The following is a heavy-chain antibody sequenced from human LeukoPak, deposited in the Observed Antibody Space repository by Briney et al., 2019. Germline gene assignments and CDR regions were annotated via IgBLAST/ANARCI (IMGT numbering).Heavy chain of an antibody. V-gene: IGHV4-34*01. CDR1: GGSFSGYY. D-gene: IGHD3-3*01. CDR2: INHSGST. CDR3: ARGPPYDFWSGYYSRPRPNWFDP. Sequence: SETLSLTCAVYGGSFSGYYWSWIRQPPGKGLGWIGEINHSGSTNYNPSLKSRVTISVDTSKNQFSLKLSSVTAADTAVYYCARGPPYDFWSGYYSRPRPNWFDPWGQGTLVTVSS. J-gene: IGHJ5*02.